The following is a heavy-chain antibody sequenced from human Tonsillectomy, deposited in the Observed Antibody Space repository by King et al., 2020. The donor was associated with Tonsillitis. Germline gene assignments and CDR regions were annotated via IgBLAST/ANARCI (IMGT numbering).Heavy chain of an antibody. CDR1: GRSISSAYY. J-gene: IGHJ6*02. V-gene: IGHV4-38-2*02. Sequence: QLQESGPGLVKPSETLSLTCTVSGRSISSAYYWGWFRQPPGKGLEWIASLYHIGSTFYNPSLNSRVTISVDTSKKQLSLKLSSVTAADTAVYYCARGSVWGQGTAVTVSS. CDR2: LYHIGST. CDR3: ARGSV.